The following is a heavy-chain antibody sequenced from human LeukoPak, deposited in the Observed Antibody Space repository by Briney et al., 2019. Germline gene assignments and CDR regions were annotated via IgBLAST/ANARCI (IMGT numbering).Heavy chain of an antibody. CDR1: GGSFSSYA. CDR2: IIPIFGTT. Sequence: SVKVSCKASGGSFSSYAISWVRQAPGQGLDWMGGIIPIFGTTDYAQKFQGRVTITADESTSTAYMELSSLRSEDTAVYYCARAHCSGGSCPFSYWFDPWGQGTLVTVSS. V-gene: IGHV1-69*01. J-gene: IGHJ5*02. CDR3: ARAHCSGGSCPFSYWFDP. D-gene: IGHD2-15*01.